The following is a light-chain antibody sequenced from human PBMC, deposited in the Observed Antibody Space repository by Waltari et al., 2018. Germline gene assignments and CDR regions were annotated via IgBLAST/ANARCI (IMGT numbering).Light chain of an antibody. Sequence: DIQMTQSTSSLSASLGDTVTITCRASESIRTYVNWYQQRLGKAPQLLIFGATTLHRGVPSRFSGSRSGTDFTLTITNLQPEDFATYYCQQNFNTPRTFGPGTKVDIK. CDR1: ESIRTY. J-gene: IGKJ3*01. V-gene: IGKV1-39*01. CDR2: GAT. CDR3: QQNFNTPRT.